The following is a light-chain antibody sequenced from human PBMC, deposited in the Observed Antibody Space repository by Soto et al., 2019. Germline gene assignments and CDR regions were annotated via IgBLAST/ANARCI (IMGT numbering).Light chain of an antibody. V-gene: IGKV3-11*01. Sequence: EIVLTQSPATLSLSPGERATLSCRASQSFSSYLAWYHQKPGQAPRLLIYDASNRATGIPARFSGRGSGTDFTLTISSLEPEDFAVYYCQQRSNWPPVITFGQGTRLEIK. CDR1: QSFSSY. J-gene: IGKJ5*01. CDR3: QQRSNWPPVIT. CDR2: DAS.